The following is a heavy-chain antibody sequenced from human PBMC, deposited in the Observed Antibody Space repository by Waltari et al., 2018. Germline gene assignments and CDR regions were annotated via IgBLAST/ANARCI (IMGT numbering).Heavy chain of an antibody. CDR2: ISGSGGST. CDR3: AKGLEWELGSCYFDY. J-gene: IGHJ4*02. D-gene: IGHD1-26*01. V-gene: IGHV3-23*01. Sequence: EVQLLESGGGLVQPGGSLRLSCAASGFTFSSYAMSWVRQATGKGLEWVSAISGSGGSTYYADSVKGRFTISRDNSKNTLYLQMNSLRAEDMAVYYCAKGLEWELGSCYFDYWGQGTLVTVSS. CDR1: GFTFSSYA.